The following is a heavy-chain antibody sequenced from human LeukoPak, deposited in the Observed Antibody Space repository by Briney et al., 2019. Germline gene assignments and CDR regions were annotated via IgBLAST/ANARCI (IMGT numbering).Heavy chain of an antibody. Sequence: SETLSLTCTVSGGSLSSYYWSWVRQSPGKGLEWIGYVYYSGTTSYNPSLQRRVTISVDTSKNQFSLKVGSVTAADTAVYYCAKEGRCSSPSCYGTYFSLDYWGQGTLVTVSS. CDR3: AKEGRCSSPSCYGTYFSLDY. CDR2: VYYSGTT. D-gene: IGHD2-2*01. V-gene: IGHV4-59*12. J-gene: IGHJ4*02. CDR1: GGSLSSYY.